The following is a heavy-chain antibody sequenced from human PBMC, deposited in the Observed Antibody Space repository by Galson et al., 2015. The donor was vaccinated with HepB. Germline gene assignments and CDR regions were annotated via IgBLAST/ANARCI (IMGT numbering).Heavy chain of an antibody. D-gene: IGHD2-21*02. CDR3: ARVPRPVVVTAKRDADWYFDL. Sequence: SLRLSCAASGFTFSSYAMSWVRQAPGKGLEWVSAISGSGGSTYYADSVKGRFTISRDNSKNTLYLQMNSLRAEDTAVYYCARVPRPVVVTAKRDADWYFDLWGRGTLVTVSS. CDR1: GFTFSSYA. J-gene: IGHJ2*01. V-gene: IGHV3-23*01. CDR2: ISGSGGST.